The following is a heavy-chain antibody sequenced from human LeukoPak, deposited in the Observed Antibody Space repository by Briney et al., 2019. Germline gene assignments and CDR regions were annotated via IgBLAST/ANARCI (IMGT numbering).Heavy chain of an antibody. Sequence: GESLKISCKGFGYTFINYWIAWVRQMPGKGLEWMGIIYPGDSDTRYSPSFQGQVTISVDKSISTAYVQWSSLKASDTAMYYCARPLGGSFGFDYWGQGTLVTVSS. D-gene: IGHD1-26*01. J-gene: IGHJ4*02. CDR1: GYTFINYW. CDR3: ARPLGGSFGFDY. CDR2: IYPGDSDT. V-gene: IGHV5-51*01.